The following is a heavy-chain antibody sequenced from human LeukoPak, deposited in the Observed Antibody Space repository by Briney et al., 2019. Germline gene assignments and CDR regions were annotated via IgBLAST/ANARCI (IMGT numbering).Heavy chain of an antibody. CDR3: ARGIPPFGVTLYYYYGMDV. CDR1: GGSISSYY. D-gene: IGHD2-8*01. V-gene: IGHV4-59*01. CDR2: IYYSGST. Sequence: SETLSLTCTVSGGSISSYYWSWIRQPPGKGLEWIGYIYYSGSTNYNPSLKSRVTISVDTSKNQFSLKLSSVTAADTAVYYCARGIPPFGVTLYYYYGMDVWGQGTTVTVSS. J-gene: IGHJ6*02.